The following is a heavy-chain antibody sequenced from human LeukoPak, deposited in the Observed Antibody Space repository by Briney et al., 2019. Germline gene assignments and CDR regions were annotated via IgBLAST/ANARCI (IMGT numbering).Heavy chain of an antibody. CDR2: IYYSGST. D-gene: IGHD5-18*01. Sequence: PSETLSLTCTVSGGSISSGDYYWSWIRQHPGKGLEWIGYIYYSGSTYYNPFLKSRVTISVDTSKNQFSLKLGSVTAADTAVYYCARDQNSYADYWGQGTLVTVSS. V-gene: IGHV4-31*03. J-gene: IGHJ4*02. CDR3: ARDQNSYADY. CDR1: GGSISSGDYY.